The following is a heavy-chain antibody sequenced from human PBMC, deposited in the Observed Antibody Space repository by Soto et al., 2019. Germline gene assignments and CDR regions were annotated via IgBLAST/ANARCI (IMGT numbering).Heavy chain of an antibody. CDR3: ARGPEDSDGPRWDY. CDR2: IATYNSNR. CDR1: GDTFTNFG. V-gene: IGHV1-18*01. D-gene: IGHD1-26*01. Sequence: HLVQSGPEVKKPGASITVSCKTSGDTFTNFGLSWVRQAPGQGLEWMGWIATYNSNRNYAQKFQGRLTLTTDTSTSTAYMELQNLGYDDTAVYYCARGPEDSDGPRWDYWGQGTLVTVSS. J-gene: IGHJ4*02.